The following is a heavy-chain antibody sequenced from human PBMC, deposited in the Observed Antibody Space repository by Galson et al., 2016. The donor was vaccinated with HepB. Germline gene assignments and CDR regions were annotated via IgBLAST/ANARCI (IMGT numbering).Heavy chain of an antibody. CDR2: INDNGGTT. D-gene: IGHD3-16*01. J-gene: IGHJ4*02. Sequence: SLRLSCAASGFTFSSYAMHWVRQAPGKGLEYVSGINDNGGTTHYADFVKGRYTISRDNSKNTVYLQISSLRPEETAVYKCVKDRRGTYSFDDWGQGTVVTVSS. CDR3: VKDRRGTYSFDD. V-gene: IGHV3-64D*06. CDR1: GFTFSSYA.